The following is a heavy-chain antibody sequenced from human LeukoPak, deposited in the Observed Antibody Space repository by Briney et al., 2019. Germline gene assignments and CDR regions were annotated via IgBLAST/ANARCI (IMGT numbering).Heavy chain of an antibody. CDR3: ARDKRGYSGYDYWSYFDY. CDR1: GFSLSTSGVG. CDR2: IYWNDDK. J-gene: IGHJ4*02. D-gene: IGHD5-12*01. V-gene: IGHV2-5*01. Sequence: SGPTLVNPTQTLTLTCTFSGFSLSTSGVGVGWIRRPPGKALEWLALIYWNDDKRYSPSLKSRLTITKDTSKNQVVLTMTNMDPVDTATYYCARDKRGYSGYDYWSYFDYWGQGTLVTVSS.